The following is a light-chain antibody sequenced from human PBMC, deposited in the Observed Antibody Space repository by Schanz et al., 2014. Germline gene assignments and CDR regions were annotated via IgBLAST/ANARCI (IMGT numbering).Light chain of an antibody. V-gene: IGLV2-8*01. J-gene: IGLJ3*02. CDR2: EDT. CDR1: SSDVGGYNY. CDR3: TSYTGSGTLWV. Sequence: QSVLTQPPSASGSPGQSVTISCTGTSSDVGGYNYVSWYQQHPGKAPKLMIYEDTKRPSGVPDRFSGSKSGNTASLTVSGLQAEDEADYYCTSYTGSGTLWVFGGGTKLTVL.